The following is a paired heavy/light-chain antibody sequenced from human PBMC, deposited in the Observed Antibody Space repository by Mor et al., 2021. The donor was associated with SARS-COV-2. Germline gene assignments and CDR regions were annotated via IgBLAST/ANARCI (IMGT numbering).Heavy chain of an antibody. CDR1: GFIFSDYY. CDR2: IRNKAKGSTT. V-gene: IGHV3-72*01. D-gene: IGHD3-22*01. CDR3: SRADTSDTNYYFHL. Sequence: EVQLVESGGGLVQPGGSLRLSCAASGFIFSDYYMDWVRQAPGKGLEWVGRIRNKAKGSTTEYAASVKGRFTISRHDSENSLYLQMDSLKTEDTAVYFCSRADTSDTNYYFHLWGRGTLVTVSS. J-gene: IGHJ2*01.
Light chain of an antibody. CDR1: QSISSW. J-gene: IGKJ4*01. V-gene: IGKV1-5*03. CDR3: KHYKNYPLT. Sequence: DIQMTQTPSTLSASVGDKVTITCRASQSISSWLAWYQQKPGKAPNLLIYKASNLESGVPSRFSGSGSGTEFTLTISSLQPDDFATYYCKHYKNYPLTFGGGTKVEIK. CDR2: KAS.